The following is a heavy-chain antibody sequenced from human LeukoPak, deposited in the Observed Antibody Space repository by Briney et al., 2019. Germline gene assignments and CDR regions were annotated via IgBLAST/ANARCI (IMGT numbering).Heavy chain of an antibody. J-gene: IGHJ6*02. D-gene: IGHD3-10*01. CDR3: AKGEYYYGPGNGMDV. CDR1: GFTFSSYA. Sequence: GGSLRLSCAASGFTFSSYAMTWVRQAPGKGLEWVSSISASGGSIYYVDSVKGRFTISRDNSKNTLYLQMNSLRAEDTAVYYCAKGEYYYGPGNGMDVWGQGTTVTVSS. CDR2: ISASGGSI. V-gene: IGHV3-23*01.